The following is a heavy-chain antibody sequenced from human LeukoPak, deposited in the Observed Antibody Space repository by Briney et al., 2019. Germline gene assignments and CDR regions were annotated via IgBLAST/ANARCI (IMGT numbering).Heavy chain of an antibody. V-gene: IGHV4-30-2*01. J-gene: IGHJ3*02. Sequence: PSETLSLTCAVSGGSISSGGYSWSWIRQPPGKGLEWIGYIYHSGSTYYNPSLKSRVTISVDRSKNQFSLKLSSVTAADTAVYYCARGDYGGNSDAFDIWGQGTMVTVSS. CDR2: IYHSGST. CDR3: ARGDYGGNSDAFDI. CDR1: GGSISSGGYS. D-gene: IGHD4-23*01.